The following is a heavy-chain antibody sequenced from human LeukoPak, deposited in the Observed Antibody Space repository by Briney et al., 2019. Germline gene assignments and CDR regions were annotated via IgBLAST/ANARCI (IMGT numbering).Heavy chain of an antibody. J-gene: IGHJ4*02. V-gene: IGHV3-9*01. CDR2: VSWNSGSI. CDR1: GFTFDDYA. CDR3: AKALAVYYYGSGLDY. Sequence: PGGSLRLSCAASGFTFDDYAMHWVGPAPGKGLEWVSGVSWNSGSIGYADSVKGRFTISRDNAKNSLYLQMNSLRAEDTALYYCAKALAVYYYGSGLDYWGQGTLVTVSS. D-gene: IGHD3-10*01.